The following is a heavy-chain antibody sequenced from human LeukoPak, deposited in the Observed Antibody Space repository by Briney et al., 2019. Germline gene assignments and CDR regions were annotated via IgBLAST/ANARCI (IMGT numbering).Heavy chain of an antibody. CDR2: ISSSSSTI. V-gene: IGHV3-48*01. Sequence: PGGSLRLSCAASGFTFSSYSMNWVRQAPGKGLEWVSYISSSSSTIYYADSVKGRFTISRDNAKNSLYLQMNSLRAEDTAVYYCARGASYDFWSGYYSPWGQGTLVTVSS. D-gene: IGHD3-3*01. CDR1: GFTFSSYS. CDR3: ARGASYDFWSGYYSP. J-gene: IGHJ5*02.